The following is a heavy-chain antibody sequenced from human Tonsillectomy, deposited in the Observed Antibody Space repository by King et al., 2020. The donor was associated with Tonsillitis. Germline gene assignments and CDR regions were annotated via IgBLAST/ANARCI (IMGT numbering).Heavy chain of an antibody. Sequence: TLKESGPVLVKPTETLTLTCTVSGFSLSNARMGVSWIRQPPGKALEWLAHIFSNDEKSYSTSLKSRLTISKDTSKSQVVLTMTNMDPVDTATYYCAREVVGATRRWYYYYGMDVWGQGTTVTVSS. D-gene: IGHD2-15*01. V-gene: IGHV2-26*01. CDR2: IFSNDEK. CDR3: AREVVGATRRWYYYYGMDV. CDR1: GFSLSNARMG. J-gene: IGHJ6*02.